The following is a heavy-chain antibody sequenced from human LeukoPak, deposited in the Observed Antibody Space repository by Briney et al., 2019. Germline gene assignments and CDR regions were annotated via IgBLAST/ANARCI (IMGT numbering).Heavy chain of an antibody. CDR1: GGSFSGYY. Sequence: SETLSLSCAVYGGSFSGYYWSWLRQPPGKGLEWIGEINHSGSTNYNPSLKSRVTISVDTSKNQFSLKLSSVTAADTAVYYCARGLCSLWFVELCQYYYYYYYVDVWGKGTTVTVSS. CDR3: ARGLCSLWFVELCQYYYYYYYVDV. D-gene: IGHD3-10*01. V-gene: IGHV4-34*01. CDR2: INHSGST. J-gene: IGHJ6*03.